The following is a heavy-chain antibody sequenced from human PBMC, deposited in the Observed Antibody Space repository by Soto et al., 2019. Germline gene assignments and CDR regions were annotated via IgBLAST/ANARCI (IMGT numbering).Heavy chain of an antibody. CDR3: ASNRDDFWSGYYLLGSDRSYWYFDL. Sequence: ASVKVACKASGGTVSSYAISWVRQAPGQGLEWMGGIIPIFGTANYAQKFHGRVTITADESTSTAYMELSSLRSEDTAVYYCASNRDDFWSGYYLLGSDRSYWYFDLWGRGTLVTVSS. D-gene: IGHD3-3*01. V-gene: IGHV1-69*13. CDR2: IIPIFGTA. CDR1: GGTVSSYA. J-gene: IGHJ2*01.